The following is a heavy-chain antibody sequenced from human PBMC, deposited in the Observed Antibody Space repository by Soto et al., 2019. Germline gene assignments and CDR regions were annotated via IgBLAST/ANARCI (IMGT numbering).Heavy chain of an antibody. Sequence: GESLKISCNGSGFIFTNSFITLVRQKPGKGLEWMGRIAPGDSHTYYSPSLQGHVTISADKSISTAYLQWSSLQASDTGIYYCARQLPGKLDVWGQGTTVTVSS. D-gene: IGHD2-2*01. CDR2: IAPGDSHT. CDR1: GFIFTNSF. CDR3: ARQLPGKLDV. V-gene: IGHV5-10-1*01. J-gene: IGHJ6*02.